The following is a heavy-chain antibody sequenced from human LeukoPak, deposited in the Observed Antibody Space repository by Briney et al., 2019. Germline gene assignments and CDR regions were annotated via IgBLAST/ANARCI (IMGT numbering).Heavy chain of an antibody. J-gene: IGHJ4*02. Sequence: VGSLRLSRAASGFTFRRYCMQWVRQAPARGRVGVAFIRYDGSNKYYAGSLKGRFTISRDNSKNTLYLQMNSLRAEDTAVYYCAKEHLGDCSSTSCSGGSDYWGQGTLVTVSS. V-gene: IGHV3-30*02. CDR3: AKEHLGDCSSTSCSGGSDY. CDR1: GFTFRRYC. CDR2: IRYDGSNK. D-gene: IGHD2-2*01.